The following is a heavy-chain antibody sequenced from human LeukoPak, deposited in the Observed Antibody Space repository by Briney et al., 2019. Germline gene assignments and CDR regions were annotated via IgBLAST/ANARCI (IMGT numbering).Heavy chain of an antibody. CDR3: AKGFGSSSWYYFDY. CDR2: ISGRGGST. V-gene: IGHV3-23*01. D-gene: IGHD6-13*01. J-gene: IGHJ4*02. Sequence: GGSLRLSCAASGFTFSSYAMSWVREAPGKGLEWVSAISGRGGSTYYADSVEGRFTISRDNFKNTLYLQMNSLRAEDTAVYYCAKGFGSSSWYYFDYWGQGTLVTVSS. CDR1: GFTFSSYA.